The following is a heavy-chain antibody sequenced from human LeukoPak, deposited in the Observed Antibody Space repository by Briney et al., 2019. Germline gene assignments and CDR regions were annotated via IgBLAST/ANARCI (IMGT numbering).Heavy chain of an antibody. V-gene: IGHV3-21*01. CDR3: ARDHDYGGNPIDY. D-gene: IGHD4-23*01. J-gene: IGHJ4*02. Sequence: GGSLRLSCAASGFTISNNYMNWVRQAPGKGLEWVSSISSSSSYIYYADSVKGRFTISRDNAKNSLYLQMNSLRAEDTAVYYCARDHDYGGNPIDYWGQGTLVTVSS. CDR1: GFTISNNY. CDR2: ISSSSSYI.